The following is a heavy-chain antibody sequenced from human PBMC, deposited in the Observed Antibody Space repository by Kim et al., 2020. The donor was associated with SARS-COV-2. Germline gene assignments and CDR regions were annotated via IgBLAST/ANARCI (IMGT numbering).Heavy chain of an antibody. Sequence: SETLSLTCTVSGGSISSSSYYWGWIRQPPGKGLVWVGSIYYSGRTYYNPSLKSRVTISVDTSKNQFSLKLSSVTAADTAVYYCARIELRRDGDNFYYYGLDVWGQGTTVTVSS. CDR3: ARIELRRDGDNFYYYGLDV. D-gene: IGHD1-7*01. J-gene: IGHJ6*02. V-gene: IGHV4-39*01. CDR2: IYYSGRT. CDR1: GGSISSSSYY.